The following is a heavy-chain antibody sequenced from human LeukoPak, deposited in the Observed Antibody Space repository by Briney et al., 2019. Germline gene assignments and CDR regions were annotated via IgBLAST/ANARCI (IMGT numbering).Heavy chain of an antibody. CDR3: ARGDGDFEWSDFDF. Sequence: GGSLRLSCAASGFTFSRYWRHWVRQAPGKGLVWVSRISNNGKDTKFAVSVRGRFTISRDNAKNTLYLHMNSLRVEDTGVYYCARGDGDFEWSDFDFWGQGTLVTVSS. J-gene: IGHJ4*02. CDR2: ISNNGKDT. D-gene: IGHD3-9*01. CDR1: GFTFSRYW. V-gene: IGHV3-74*03.